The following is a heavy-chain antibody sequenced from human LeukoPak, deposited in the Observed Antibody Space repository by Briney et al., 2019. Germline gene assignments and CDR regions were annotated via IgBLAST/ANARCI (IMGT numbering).Heavy chain of an antibody. D-gene: IGHD1-26*01. CDR2: ITHDGSNK. CDR1: GFTFSSHT. J-gene: IGHJ4*02. V-gene: IGHV3-30-3*01. Sequence: GGSLRLSRAASGFTFSSHTMHWVRQAPGKGLEWVAVITHDGSNKDHADSVKGRFTVSSDNSKSTLYLQMNSLRTEDMAVYYCARDLSGSYVFDYWGQGTLVTVSS. CDR3: ARDLSGSYVFDY.